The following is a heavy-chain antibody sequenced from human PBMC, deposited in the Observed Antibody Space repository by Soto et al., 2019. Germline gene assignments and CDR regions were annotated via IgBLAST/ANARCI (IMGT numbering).Heavy chain of an antibody. J-gene: IGHJ6*02. Sequence: QVQLVQSGSEVKRPGSSVKVSCKAPGNTFSSYTINWVRQAPGQGLEWMGGIIPIFNITNYAQLFLGRITITADKSTGTAYMELDSLTSEDTALYFCARDWINLWHSYYGMDVWGQGTTVTVSS. CDR3: ARDWINLWHSYYGMDV. CDR2: IIPIFNIT. V-gene: IGHV1-69*17. CDR1: GNTFSSYT. D-gene: IGHD2-2*03.